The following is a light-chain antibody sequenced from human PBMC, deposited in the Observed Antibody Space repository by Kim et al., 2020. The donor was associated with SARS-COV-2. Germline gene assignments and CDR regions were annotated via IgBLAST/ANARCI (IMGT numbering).Light chain of an antibody. CDR3: VLYMGSGIWV. CDR1: SGSVSTSYY. V-gene: IGLV8-61*01. Sequence: QTVVNQEPSFSVSPGGTVTLTCGLSSGSVSTSYYPSWYQQTPGQAPRTLIYSTNTRSSGVPDRFSGSILGNKAALTITGAQADDESDYYCVLYMGSGIWVFGGGTQLTVL. J-gene: IGLJ7*01. CDR2: STN.